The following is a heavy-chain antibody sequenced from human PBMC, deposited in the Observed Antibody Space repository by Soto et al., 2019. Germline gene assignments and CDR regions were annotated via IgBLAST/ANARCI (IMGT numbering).Heavy chain of an antibody. J-gene: IGHJ5*02. CDR2: ISCGGSST. CDR1: GFTVSSYA. D-gene: IGHD1-1*01. V-gene: IGHV3-23*03. Sequence: PAGSIRLGCAASGFTVSSYAMDWVRQAPGKGLEWVSVISCGGSSTYYADSVKGRFTISRDNSKNTLYLQMNSLRAEDTAVYYCAKDPRRGAPTTPFPTWLGPWGQGTLVTVSS. CDR3: AKDPRRGAPTTPFPTWLGP.